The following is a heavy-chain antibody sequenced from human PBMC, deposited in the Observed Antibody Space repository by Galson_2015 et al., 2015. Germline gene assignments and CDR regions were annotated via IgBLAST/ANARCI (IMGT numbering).Heavy chain of an antibody. D-gene: IGHD4/OR15-4a*01. CDR3: VRGQGANSGIDN. V-gene: IGHV3-33*01. J-gene: IGHJ4*02. Sequence: SLRLSCAASGFKFSTYGMHWVRQAPGKGLEWVTFIWYDGTNKYYADSVKGRFTISRDNSKNTVYLQMDSLRADDTAVYYCVRGQGANSGIDNWGQGTLVTVSS. CDR2: IWYDGTNK. CDR1: GFKFSTYG.